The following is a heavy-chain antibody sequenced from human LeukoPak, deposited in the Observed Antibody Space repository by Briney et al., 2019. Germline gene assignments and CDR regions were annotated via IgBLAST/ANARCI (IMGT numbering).Heavy chain of an antibody. CDR3: AIGDRGVMKGAFDI. Sequence: GSSVKVSCKASGGTFSSYAISWVRQAPGQGLEWMGRIIPIFGIANYAQKFQGRVTITADKSTSTAYMELSSLGSEDTAVYYCAIGDRGVMKGAFDIWGQGTMVTVSS. CDR2: IIPIFGIA. CDR1: GGTFSSYA. D-gene: IGHD2-21*02. J-gene: IGHJ3*02. V-gene: IGHV1-69*04.